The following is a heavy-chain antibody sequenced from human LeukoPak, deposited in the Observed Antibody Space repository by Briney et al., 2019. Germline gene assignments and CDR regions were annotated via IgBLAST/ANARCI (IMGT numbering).Heavy chain of an antibody. Sequence: QPGGSLRLSCAASGFTFSSHCMHWVRHAPGKGLVWVSRVKGDGTFTNYADSVYGRFTISRDNAKNTLYLHMHSLRAEDTAVYYCVRDGDDFNFDDWGQGNLVTVSS. CDR3: VRDGDDFNFDD. J-gene: IGHJ5*02. V-gene: IGHV3-74*01. D-gene: IGHD5-24*01. CDR2: VKGDGTFT. CDR1: GFTFSSHC.